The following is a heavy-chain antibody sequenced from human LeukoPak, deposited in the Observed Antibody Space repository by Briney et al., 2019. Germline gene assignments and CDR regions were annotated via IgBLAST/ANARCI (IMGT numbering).Heavy chain of an antibody. D-gene: IGHD3-3*01. Sequence: GASVKVSCKTSGYTFTSYGISWVRQAPGQGLEWMGWISAYDGNTDYVQKFQGRVIMTKDTITSTVYMELTNLRSDDTAAYYCARDLLDFWSAPTYLDYWGQGTLVTVSS. CDR3: ARDLLDFWSAPTYLDY. V-gene: IGHV1-18*01. CDR2: ISAYDGNT. J-gene: IGHJ4*02. CDR1: GYTFTSYG.